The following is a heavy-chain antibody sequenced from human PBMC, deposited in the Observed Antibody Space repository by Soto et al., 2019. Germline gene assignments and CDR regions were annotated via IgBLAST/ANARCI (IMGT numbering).Heavy chain of an antibody. CDR3: ARGRYCLNGRCFPNWFDS. J-gene: IGHJ5*01. D-gene: IGHD2-15*01. CDR2: IYKSTTT. V-gene: IGHV4-30-4*01. CDR1: GDSISTVDYF. Sequence: SLSLTCSVSGDSISTVDYFWAWIRQPPGQALEYIGYIYKSTTTYYNPSFESRVAISLDTSKSQFSLTVTSVTAADTAVYFCARGRYCLNGRCFPNWFDSWGQGTLVTVSS.